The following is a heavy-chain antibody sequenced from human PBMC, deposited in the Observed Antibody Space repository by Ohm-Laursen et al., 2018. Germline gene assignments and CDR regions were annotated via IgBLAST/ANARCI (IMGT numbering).Heavy chain of an antibody. Sequence: SLRLSCAAPGFTFNSHWMHWARQAPGKGLEWVSGININGAMTHYADSVKGRFTMSRDNSKNTLYLQMNSLRVEDTAVYHCAKDQMASSWSHDAFDMWGQGTMVTVSS. CDR2: ININGAMT. V-gene: IGHV3-74*01. CDR1: GFTFNSHW. J-gene: IGHJ3*02. D-gene: IGHD6-13*01. CDR3: AKDQMASSWSHDAFDM.